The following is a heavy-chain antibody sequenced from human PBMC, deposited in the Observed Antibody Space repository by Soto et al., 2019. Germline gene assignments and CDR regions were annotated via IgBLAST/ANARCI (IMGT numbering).Heavy chain of an antibody. D-gene: IGHD1-1*01. V-gene: IGHV6-1*01. CDR2: TFYRSKWYN. CDR3: ARESPATLDF. CDR1: GDSVSSNNAA. Sequence: PSQTLSLTCAISGDSVSSNNAAWTWIRQSPSRGLEWLGRTFYRSKWYNDYAQSVKSRIIISPDTSKNQFSLQLNSVTPEDTAVYYCARESPATLDFSGQGILVTVSS. J-gene: IGHJ4*02.